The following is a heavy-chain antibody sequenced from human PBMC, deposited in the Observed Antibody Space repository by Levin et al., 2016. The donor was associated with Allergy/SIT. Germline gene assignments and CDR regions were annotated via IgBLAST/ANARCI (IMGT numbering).Heavy chain of an antibody. CDR3: ARVLVATIGGGFDY. Sequence: GESLKISCAASGFTFSSYAMNWVRQAPGKGLEWVSVIYSDDRTYYSDSAKGRFIISRGSSKNTVNLHMSSLKAEDTAIYFCARVLVATIGGGFDYWGQGTPVTVSS. D-gene: IGHD5-12*01. V-gene: IGHV3-23*03. CDR2: IYSDDRT. J-gene: IGHJ4*02. CDR1: GFTFSSYA.